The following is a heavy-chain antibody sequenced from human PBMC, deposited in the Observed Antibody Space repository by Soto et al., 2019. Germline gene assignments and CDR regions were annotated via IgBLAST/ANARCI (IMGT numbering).Heavy chain of an antibody. Sequence: EVQVVESGGGLVQPGGSLRLSCAASGFTFSSYWMSWVRQAPGKGLEWVANIKQDGSEKYYVDSVKGRFTISRDNAKNSLYLQMNSLRAEDTAVYYCARDDGVGYVDLYYFDYWGQGTLVTVSS. J-gene: IGHJ4*02. CDR1: GFTFSSYW. D-gene: IGHD3-9*01. CDR3: ARDDGVGYVDLYYFDY. CDR2: IKQDGSEK. V-gene: IGHV3-7*01.